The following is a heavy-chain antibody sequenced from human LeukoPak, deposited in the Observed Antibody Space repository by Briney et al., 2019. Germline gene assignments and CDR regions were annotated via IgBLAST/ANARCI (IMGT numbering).Heavy chain of an antibody. CDR3: ARHPGVWAMVRGVILHAFDI. V-gene: IGHV4-34*01. D-gene: IGHD3-10*01. CDR2: INHSGST. CDR1: GGSFSGYY. Sequence: SETLSLTCAVYGGSFSGYYWSWIRQPPGKGLEWIGEINHSGSTNYNPSLKSRVTISVDTSKNQFSLKLSSVTAADTAAYYCARHPGVWAMVRGVILHAFDIWGQGTMVTVSS. J-gene: IGHJ3*02.